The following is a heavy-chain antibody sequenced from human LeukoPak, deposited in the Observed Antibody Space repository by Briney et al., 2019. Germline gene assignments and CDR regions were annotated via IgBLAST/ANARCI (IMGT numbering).Heavy chain of an antibody. D-gene: IGHD2-2*01. J-gene: IGHJ5*02. CDR1: GFTFSSYS. V-gene: IGHV3-21*01. Sequence: GGSLRLSCAASGFTFSSYSMNWVRQAPGKGLEGVSSISSSSSYIYYADSVKGRFTISRDNSKNTLYLQMNSLRAEDTAVYYCARDIVVVPLVMGWFDPWGQGTLVTVSS. CDR2: ISSSSSYI. CDR3: ARDIVVVPLVMGWFDP.